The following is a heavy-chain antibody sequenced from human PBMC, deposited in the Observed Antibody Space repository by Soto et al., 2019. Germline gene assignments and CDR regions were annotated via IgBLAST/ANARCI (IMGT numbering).Heavy chain of an antibody. CDR3: ARGRYCSGGSCYPPYYYGMDV. Sequence: QVQLVQSGAEVKKPGSSVKVSCKASGGTFSSYAISWVRQAPGQGLEWMGGSIPIFGTANYAQKFQGRVTITADESTSTAYMELSSLGSEDTAVYYCARGRYCSGGSCYPPYYYGMDVWGQGTTVTVSS. J-gene: IGHJ6*02. CDR1: GGTFSSYA. V-gene: IGHV1-69*01. D-gene: IGHD2-15*01. CDR2: SIPIFGTA.